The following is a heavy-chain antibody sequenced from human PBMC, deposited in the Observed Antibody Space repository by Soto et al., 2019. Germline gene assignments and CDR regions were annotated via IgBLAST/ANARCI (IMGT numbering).Heavy chain of an antibody. V-gene: IGHV3-23*01. CDR1: GFTFSNYA. CDR3: AKVSGRLESGYTSGGEWSDP. Sequence: PGGSLRLSCAASGFTFSNYAMSWVRQAPGKGLECVSVISASGGSTYHADSVKGRFTISRDNSKNTLYLQMNSLGAEDTAVYYCAKVSGRLESGYTSGGEWSDPRVKGPLVPVSP. CDR2: ISASGGST. D-gene: IGHD6-25*01. J-gene: IGHJ5*02.